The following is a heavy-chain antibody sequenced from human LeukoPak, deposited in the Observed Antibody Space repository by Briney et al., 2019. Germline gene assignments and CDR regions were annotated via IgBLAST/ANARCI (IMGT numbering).Heavy chain of an antibody. CDR1: GFTFSSYW. CDR3: ARGPGSSGGAYVGDY. V-gene: IGHV3-74*01. CDR2: INSDGSST. J-gene: IGHJ4*01. D-gene: IGHD3-22*01. Sequence: PGGSLRLSGAGSGFTFSSYWMHWVRQAPGKGLVWVSHINSDGSSTRYADSVKGRFSISRDNGENTLYLQMNSLRVEDTAVYYCARGPGSSGGAYVGDYWGHGTLVTVSS.